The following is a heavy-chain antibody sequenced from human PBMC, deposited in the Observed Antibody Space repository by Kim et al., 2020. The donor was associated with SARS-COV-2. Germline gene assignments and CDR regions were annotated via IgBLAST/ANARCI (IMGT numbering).Heavy chain of an antibody. V-gene: IGHV5-51*01. D-gene: IGHD6-13*01. J-gene: IGHJ4*02. CDR2: IYPGDSDT. CDR3: ARPPVIHSSSQDEIDY. CDR1: GYSFTSYW. Sequence: GESLKISCKGSGYSFTSYWIGWVRQMPGKGLEWMGIIYPGDSDTRYSPSFQGQVTISADKSFSTAYLQWSSLKASDTAMYYCARPPVIHSSSQDEIDYWGQGTLVTVSS.